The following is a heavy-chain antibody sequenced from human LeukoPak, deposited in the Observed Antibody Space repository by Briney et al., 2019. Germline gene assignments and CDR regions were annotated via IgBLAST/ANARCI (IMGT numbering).Heavy chain of an antibody. V-gene: IGHV4-59*08. CDR1: GGSISSYY. J-gene: IGHJ4*02. CDR3: ARHVWLQPFDY. CDR2: IYYSGRT. D-gene: IGHD3-9*01. Sequence: SETLSLTCTVSGGSISSYYWSWLRQSPGKGLEGIGYIYYSGRTNYNPSLKNRVNISVDTSKNQFSLKLSSVTAVDTAVYYCARHVWLQPFDYWGQGTLVTVSS.